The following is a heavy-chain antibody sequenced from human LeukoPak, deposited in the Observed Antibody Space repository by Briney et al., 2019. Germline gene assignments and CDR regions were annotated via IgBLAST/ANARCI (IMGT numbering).Heavy chain of an antibody. Sequence: PSETLSLTCTVSGGSISSGSYYWSWIRQPAGKGLEWIGRIYTSGSTNYNPSLKSRVTISVDTSKNQFSLKLSSVTAADTAVYYCASLPWELPGYFDYWGQGTLVTVSS. CDR2: IYTSGST. J-gene: IGHJ4*02. CDR3: ASLPWELPGYFDY. V-gene: IGHV4-61*02. CDR1: GGSISSGSYY. D-gene: IGHD1-26*01.